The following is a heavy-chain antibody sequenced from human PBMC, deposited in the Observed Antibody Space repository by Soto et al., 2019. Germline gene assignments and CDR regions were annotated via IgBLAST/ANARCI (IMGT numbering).Heavy chain of an antibody. CDR2: IYYSGST. CDR1: GGSISSYY. V-gene: IGHV4-59*01. J-gene: IGHJ5*02. D-gene: IGHD6-6*01. CDR3: ARDGSIAVRGRDWFDP. Sequence: SETLSLTCTVSGGSISSYYWSWIRQPPGKGLEWIGYIYYSGSTNYNPSLKSRVAISVDTSKNQFSLKLSSVTAADTAVYYCARDGSIAVRGRDWFDPWGQGTLVTVSS.